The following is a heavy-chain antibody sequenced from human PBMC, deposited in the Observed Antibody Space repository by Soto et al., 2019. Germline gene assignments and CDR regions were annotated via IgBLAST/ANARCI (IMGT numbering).Heavy chain of an antibody. Sequence: GGSLRLSCAASGFTFSSYWMSWVRQAPGKGLEWVANIKQDGSEKYYVDSVKGRFTISRDNAKNSLYLQMNSLRAEDTAVYYCARDRLRFLEWDTYYYYGMDVWGQGTTVTVSS. J-gene: IGHJ6*02. CDR2: IKQDGSEK. CDR3: ARDRLRFLEWDTYYYYGMDV. CDR1: GFTFSSYW. D-gene: IGHD3-3*01. V-gene: IGHV3-7*03.